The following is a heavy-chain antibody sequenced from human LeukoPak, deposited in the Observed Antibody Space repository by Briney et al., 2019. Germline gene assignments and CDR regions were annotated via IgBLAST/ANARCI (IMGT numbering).Heavy chain of an antibody. D-gene: IGHD5-18*01. Sequence: ASVKVPCKASGYTFTSYAMNWVRQAPGQGLEWMGWINTNTGNPTYAQGFTGRFVFSLDTSVSTAYLQISSLKAEDTAVYYCARVTSYGYLLSPPWAPDYWGQGTLVTVSS. J-gene: IGHJ4*02. CDR2: INTNTGNP. CDR3: ARVTSYGYLLSPPWAPDY. V-gene: IGHV7-4-1*02. CDR1: GYTFTSYA.